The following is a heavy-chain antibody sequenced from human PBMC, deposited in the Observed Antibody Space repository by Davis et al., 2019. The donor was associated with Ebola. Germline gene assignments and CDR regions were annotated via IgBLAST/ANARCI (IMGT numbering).Heavy chain of an antibody. D-gene: IGHD1-7*01. Sequence: ASVKVSCKASGYTFTGYYMHWVRQAPGQGLEWMGWINPNSGGTNYAQKLQGRVTMTTDTSTSTAYMELRSLRSDDTAVYYCARDWGITGTPDIWGQGTMVTVSS. CDR2: INPNSGGT. J-gene: IGHJ3*02. CDR3: ARDWGITGTPDI. CDR1: GYTFTGYY. V-gene: IGHV1-2*02.